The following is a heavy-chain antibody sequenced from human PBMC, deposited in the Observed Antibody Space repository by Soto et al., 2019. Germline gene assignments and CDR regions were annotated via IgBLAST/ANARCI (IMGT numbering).Heavy chain of an antibody. CDR2: LDQSGGT. D-gene: IGHD6-19*01. CDR1: GDSLRGQS. Sequence: QVQLQQWGAGLLKASETLSLTCAVVGDSLRGQSWNWIRQSPGKGLEWIGELDQSGGTNYNPSLKSRAIISDDTSKNQFSLTLTSVADADTAVYYCAREDSYGWSGESLDVWGQGPTVTVSS. CDR3: AREDSYGWSGESLDV. V-gene: IGHV4-34*01. J-gene: IGHJ6*02.